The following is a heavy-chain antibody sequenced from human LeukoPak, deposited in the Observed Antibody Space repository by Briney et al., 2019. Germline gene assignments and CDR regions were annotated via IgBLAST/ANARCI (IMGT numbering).Heavy chain of an antibody. Sequence: GGSLRLSCAASGFTFSSYSMNWVRQAPGKGLEWVSYISSSSTIYYADSVKGRFTISRDNAKNSLYLQMNSLRAEDTAVYYCARDYEVGATWYYMDVWGKGTTVTVSS. D-gene: IGHD1-26*01. CDR1: GFTFSSYS. J-gene: IGHJ6*03. CDR3: ARDYEVGATWYYMDV. CDR2: ISSSSTI. V-gene: IGHV3-48*01.